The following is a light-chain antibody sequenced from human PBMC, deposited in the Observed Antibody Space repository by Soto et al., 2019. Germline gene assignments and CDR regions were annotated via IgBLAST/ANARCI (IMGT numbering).Light chain of an antibody. CDR3: QKYNSAPWT. J-gene: IGKJ1*01. Sequence: DIQMTQSPSSLSASVGDRVTITCRASQVISNYLAWYQQKPGKAPKLLIYAASTLQSGVPFRFSGSGSGTDFTLTISSLQPEDVATYYCQKYNSAPWTFGQGTKVEIK. V-gene: IGKV1-27*01. CDR2: AAS. CDR1: QVISNY.